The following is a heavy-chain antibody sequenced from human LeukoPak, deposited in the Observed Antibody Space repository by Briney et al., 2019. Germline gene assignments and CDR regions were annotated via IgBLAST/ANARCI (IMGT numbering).Heavy chain of an antibody. V-gene: IGHV1-69*13. J-gene: IGHJ6*03. CDR2: IIPIFGTA. Sequence: SVKVSCKASGGTFSSYAISWVRQAPGQGLEWMGGIIPIFGTANYAQKFQGRVTITADESTSTAYMELSSLRSEDTAVYYCARAAVPAAKTRYYYYMDVWGKGTTVTISS. D-gene: IGHD2-2*01. CDR3: ARAAVPAAKTRYYYYMDV. CDR1: GGTFSSYA.